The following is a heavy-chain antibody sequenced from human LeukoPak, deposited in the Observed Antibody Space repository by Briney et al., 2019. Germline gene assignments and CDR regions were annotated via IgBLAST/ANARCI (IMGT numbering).Heavy chain of an antibody. J-gene: IGHJ4*02. CDR3: AKLPYDIFVSYYFDY. Sequence: PGGSLRLSCVVSGFTFNTYAMTWVRQAPGKGLEWVSAISGSGNSTFYADSIKGRFTISRDNSKKTLYLQMNSLRAEDTAVYHCAKLPYDIFVSYYFDYWGQGTLVTVSA. V-gene: IGHV3-23*01. CDR1: GFTFNTYA. CDR2: ISGSGNST. D-gene: IGHD3-9*01.